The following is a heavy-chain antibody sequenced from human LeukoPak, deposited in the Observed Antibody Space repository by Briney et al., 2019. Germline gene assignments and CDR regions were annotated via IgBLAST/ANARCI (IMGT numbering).Heavy chain of an antibody. V-gene: IGHV3-74*01. CDR2: INPDGSGT. CDR3: ARDIGAYYFDY. CDR1: GFTFSTYW. J-gene: IGHJ4*02. D-gene: IGHD3-16*01. Sequence: GGPLRLSCAASGFTFSTYWMHWVRQGPGKGLVWVSRINPDGSGTSHADSVKGRFTNSRDNAKNTLYLQMNSLRAEDTAVYSCARDIGAYYFDYWGQGTLVTASS.